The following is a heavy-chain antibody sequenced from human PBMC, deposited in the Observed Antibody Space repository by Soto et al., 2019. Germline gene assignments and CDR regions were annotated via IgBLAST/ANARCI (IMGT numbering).Heavy chain of an antibody. CDR1: GFMFSGSA. D-gene: IGHD3-9*01. V-gene: IGHV3-73*01. CDR2: IRSKSNNYAT. CDR3: TRLLDDIVTGYQP. Sequence: EVQLVESGGGLVQPGGSLKLSCAASGFMFSGSAMHWVRQAHGKGLEWVGRIRSKSNNYATAYAASLIGRFTISRDDSNNTAYLQMNSLKTEDTAMYYCTRLLDDIVTGYQPWGQGTLVTVSS. J-gene: IGHJ5*02.